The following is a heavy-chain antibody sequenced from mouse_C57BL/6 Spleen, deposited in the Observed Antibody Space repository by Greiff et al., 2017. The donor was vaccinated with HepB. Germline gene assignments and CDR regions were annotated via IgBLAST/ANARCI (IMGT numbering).Heavy chain of an antibody. V-gene: IGHV1-76*01. J-gene: IGHJ3*01. CDR3: ARSGYGSSYGFAY. D-gene: IGHD1-1*01. CDR1: GYTFTDYY. CDR2: IYPGSGNT. Sequence: SGAELVRPGASVKLSCKASGYTFTDYYINWVKQRPGQGLEWIARIYPGSGNTYYNEKFKGKATLTAEKSSSTAYMQLSSLTSEDSAVYFCARSGYGSSYGFAYWGQGTLVTVSA.